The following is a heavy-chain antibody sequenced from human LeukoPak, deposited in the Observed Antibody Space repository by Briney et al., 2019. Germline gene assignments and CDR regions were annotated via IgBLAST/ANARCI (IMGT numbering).Heavy chain of an antibody. D-gene: IGHD3-10*01. Sequence: GASMKVSCKASGYTFTSYGISWGRQAPGQGVEWMGWISAYNGNTNYAQKLQGRVTMTTDTSTSTAYMELRSLRSDDTAVYYCARVLTMVRGAFNWFDPWGQGTLVTVSS. CDR1: GYTFTSYG. V-gene: IGHV1-18*01. CDR2: ISAYNGNT. J-gene: IGHJ5*02. CDR3: ARVLTMVRGAFNWFDP.